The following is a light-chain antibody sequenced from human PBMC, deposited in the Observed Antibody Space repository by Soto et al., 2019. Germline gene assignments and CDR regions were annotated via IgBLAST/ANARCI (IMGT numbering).Light chain of an antibody. CDR3: QQYNNWPIT. Sequence: EIVMTQSPGTLSVSPGERATLSCRASQSVGRDLAWYQQKPGQAPRLLIYGASTRATGIPARFSGSGSGTEFTLTISSLQSEDFEIYYCQQYNNWPITFGQGTRLEIK. CDR2: GAS. J-gene: IGKJ5*01. V-gene: IGKV3-15*01. CDR1: QSVGRD.